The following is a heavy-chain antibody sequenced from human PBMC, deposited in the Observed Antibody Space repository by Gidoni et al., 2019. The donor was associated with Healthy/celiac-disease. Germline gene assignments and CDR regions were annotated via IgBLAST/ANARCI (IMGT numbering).Heavy chain of an antibody. V-gene: IGHV1-3*01. CDR3: ARFHTGWFGEYRFDY. CDR1: GYTFTSYA. CDR2: INAGNGNT. Sequence: QVQLVQSGAEVKKPGASVKVSCKASGYTFTSYAMHWVRQAPGQRLEWMGWINAGNGNTKYSQKFQGRVTITRDTSASTAYMELSSLRSEDTAVYYCARFHTGWFGEYRFDYWGQGTLVTVSS. J-gene: IGHJ4*02. D-gene: IGHD3-10*01.